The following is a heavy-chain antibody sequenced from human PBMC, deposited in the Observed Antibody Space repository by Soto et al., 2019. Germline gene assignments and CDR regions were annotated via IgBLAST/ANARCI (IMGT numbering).Heavy chain of an antibody. D-gene: IGHD1-26*01. CDR1: GFPFSNYA. CDR2: ISGNGVNT. J-gene: IGHJ6*02. Sequence: EVQLLESGGGLVQPGGSLRLSCAASGFPFSNYAMTWVRQAPGKGLEWVSAISGNGVNTHYADSVKGRFTISRDNSKNTLFLQMNSLRAEDTAVFYCARDQNSGSYYYYYCGMDVWGQGTTVTVSS. V-gene: IGHV3-23*01. CDR3: ARDQNSGSYYYYYCGMDV.